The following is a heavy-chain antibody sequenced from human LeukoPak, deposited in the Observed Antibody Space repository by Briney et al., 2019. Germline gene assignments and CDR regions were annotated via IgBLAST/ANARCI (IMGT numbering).Heavy chain of an antibody. V-gene: IGHV3-23*01. CDR1: GFTFSSYA. Sequence: PGGSLRLSCAASGFTFSSYAMSWVRQAPGKGLEWVSAIIGSGGSTYYADSVKGRFTISRDTSKNTLYLQMNSLSAEDTAVYYCAIENYGDPGVGIDYWGQGTLVTVSS. D-gene: IGHD4-17*01. J-gene: IGHJ4*02. CDR2: IIGSGGST. CDR3: AIENYGDPGVGIDY.